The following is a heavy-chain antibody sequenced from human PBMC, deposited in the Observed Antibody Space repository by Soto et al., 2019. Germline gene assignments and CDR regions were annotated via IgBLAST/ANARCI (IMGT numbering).Heavy chain of an antibody. J-gene: IGHJ6*03. Sequence: SETLSLTCTVSGGSISSYYWSWIRQPPGKGLEWIGYIYYSGSTNYNPSLKSRVTISVDTSKNQFSLKLSSVTAADTAVYYCARHYSGYDPHGYYYYMDVWGKGTTVTVSS. V-gene: IGHV4-59*08. D-gene: IGHD5-12*01. CDR3: ARHYSGYDPHGYYYYMDV. CDR1: GGSISSYY. CDR2: IYYSGST.